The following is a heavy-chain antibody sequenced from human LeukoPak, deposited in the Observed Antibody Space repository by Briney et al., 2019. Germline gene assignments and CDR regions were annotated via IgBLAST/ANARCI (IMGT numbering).Heavy chain of an antibody. Sequence: GGSLRLSCATSGFTVSSNYMSWVRQAPGKGLEWVSVIYSGGSTYYADSVKGRFTISRDNSKNTLYLQMNSRRAEDTAVYYCARATDEAWAFDYWGQGTLVTVSS. J-gene: IGHJ4*02. CDR3: ARATDEAWAFDY. D-gene: IGHD4-17*01. CDR1: GFTVSSNY. V-gene: IGHV3-53*01. CDR2: IYSGGST.